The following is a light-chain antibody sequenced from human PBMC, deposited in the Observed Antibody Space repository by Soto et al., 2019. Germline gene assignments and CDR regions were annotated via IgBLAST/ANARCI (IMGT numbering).Light chain of an antibody. Sequence: DVQMTQSPSSLSASVGDRVTITCQASEDISNYLNWYQQKPGKAPKLLIYDASNLETGVPSRFSGSGPATDFTFTISSLQPEDIATYYCHQYDNLPPWTFGQGTKVEIK. V-gene: IGKV1-33*01. CDR2: DAS. CDR1: EDISNY. J-gene: IGKJ1*01. CDR3: HQYDNLPPWT.